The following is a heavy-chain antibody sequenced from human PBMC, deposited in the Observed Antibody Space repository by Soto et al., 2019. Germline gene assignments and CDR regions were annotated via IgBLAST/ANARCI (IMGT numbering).Heavy chain of an antibody. Sequence: QVQLVESGGGVVQPGRSLRLSCAASGFTFSSYAMHWVRQAPGKGLEWVAVISYDGSNKYYADSVKGRFTISRDNSKNTLYLQMNSLRAEDTAVYYCARDFWGYCSGGSCFPLGGMDVWGQGTTVTVSS. D-gene: IGHD2-15*01. V-gene: IGHV3-30-3*01. J-gene: IGHJ6*02. CDR3: ARDFWGYCSGGSCFPLGGMDV. CDR2: ISYDGSNK. CDR1: GFTFSSYA.